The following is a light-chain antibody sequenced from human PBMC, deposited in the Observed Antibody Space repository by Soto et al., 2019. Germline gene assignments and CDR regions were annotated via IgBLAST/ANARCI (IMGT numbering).Light chain of an antibody. CDR2: DAS. V-gene: IGKV3-11*01. CDR3: QQRSNWPPYT. CDR1: QSVSSY. J-gene: IGKJ2*01. Sequence: EIVLTQSPATLSLSPGERATLSCRASQSVSSYLAGYQQKPGQAPRLLIYDASNRATGIPARFSGSGSGTDFTLTISSLEPEDFAVYYCQQRSNWPPYTCGQGTKLEIK.